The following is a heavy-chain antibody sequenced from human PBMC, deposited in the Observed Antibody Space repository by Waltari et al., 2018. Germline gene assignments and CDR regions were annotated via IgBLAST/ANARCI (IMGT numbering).Heavy chain of an antibody. CDR3: ARWDGSTRSFGD. V-gene: IGHV4-59*08. Sequence: QVRLQESGPGLVKPLETLSLSCTVSGYSITSYFWNWIRQPVGQGLEWIGYGGYTGDTKRNPSLKSRTTISVDTSGNQVSLKMTSVTAADTAVYYCARWDGSTRSFGDWGQGTLVTVSS. D-gene: IGHD1-26*01. CDR1: GYSITSYF. J-gene: IGHJ4*02. CDR2: GGYTGDT.